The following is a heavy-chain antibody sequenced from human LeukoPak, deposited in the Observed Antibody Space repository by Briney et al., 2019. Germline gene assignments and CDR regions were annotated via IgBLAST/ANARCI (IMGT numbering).Heavy chain of an antibody. CDR2: IIPIFGTA. D-gene: IGHD1-26*01. Sequence: SVNVTFKSSGGIFSSYAIRWVGQAAGRGLAWMGGIIPIFGTANYAQKFQGRVTITTDESTSTAYMELSSLRSEDTAVYYCARGSVVGATSILRYWGQGTLVTVSS. V-gene: IGHV1-69*05. J-gene: IGHJ4*02. CDR1: GGIFSSYA. CDR3: ARGSVVGATSILRY.